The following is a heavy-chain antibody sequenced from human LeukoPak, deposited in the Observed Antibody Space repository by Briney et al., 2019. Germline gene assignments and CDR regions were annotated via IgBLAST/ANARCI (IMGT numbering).Heavy chain of an antibody. CDR2: INHSGST. CDR1: GGSFSGYY. Sequence: PSETLSLTCAVYGGSFSGYYWSWIRQPPGKGLEWIGEINHSGSTNYNPSLKRRVTISVDTSKNQFSLKLSSVTAADTAVYYCARGDRTGFRGAPTGYFDYWGQGTLVTVSS. CDR3: ARGDRTGFRGAPTGYFDY. V-gene: IGHV4-34*01. D-gene: IGHD3-10*01. J-gene: IGHJ4*02.